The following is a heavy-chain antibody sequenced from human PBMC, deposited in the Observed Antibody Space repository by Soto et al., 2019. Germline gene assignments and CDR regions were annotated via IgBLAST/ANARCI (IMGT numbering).Heavy chain of an antibody. Sequence: EASVKVSCKASGDTFTKFHIHWVRQAPGQGLEWMGMIDPSGGVTRDAQRFQGRITMTSDTSTSSVYMELRGLTSEDTAVYYCARDVLGHDNYETIGYYFAHWGPGTLVTVSS. CDR1: GDTFTKFH. CDR2: IDPSGGVT. CDR3: ARDVLGHDNYETIGYYFAH. D-gene: IGHD3-16*01. V-gene: IGHV1-46*01. J-gene: IGHJ4*02.